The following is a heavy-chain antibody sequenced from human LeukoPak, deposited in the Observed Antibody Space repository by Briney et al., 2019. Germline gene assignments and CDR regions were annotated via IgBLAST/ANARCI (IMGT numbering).Heavy chain of an antibody. Sequence: GGSLRLSCAASGFTFSDYSMNWIRQAPGKGLEGVSYISTSGSSIYYADSVKGRFTISRDNAKNSLYLQMNSLRADDTAVYYCTRDEGQQFDYWGQGTLVTVSS. V-gene: IGHV3-11*04. CDR2: ISTSGSSI. J-gene: IGHJ4*02. D-gene: IGHD6-13*01. CDR1: GFTFSDYS. CDR3: TRDEGQQFDY.